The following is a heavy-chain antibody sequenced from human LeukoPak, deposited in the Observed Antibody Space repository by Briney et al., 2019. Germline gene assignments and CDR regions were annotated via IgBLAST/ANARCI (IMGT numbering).Heavy chain of an antibody. CDR3: AREGGSGSGRGLDY. CDR1: GGPFSGYY. CDR2: INHSGST. D-gene: IGHD3-10*01. V-gene: IGHV4-34*01. Sequence: SETLSLTCAVYGGPFSGYYWSWIRQPPGKGLEWIGEINHSGSTNYNPSLKSRVTISVDTSKNQFSLKLSSVTAADTAMYYCAREGGSGSGRGLDYWGQGTLVTVSS. J-gene: IGHJ4*02.